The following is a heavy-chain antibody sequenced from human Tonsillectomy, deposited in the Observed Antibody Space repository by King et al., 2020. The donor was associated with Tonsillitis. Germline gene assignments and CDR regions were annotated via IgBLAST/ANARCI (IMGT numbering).Heavy chain of an antibody. Sequence: VQLVESGGGLVQPGGSLRLSCAASGFTFSSYWMSWVRQAPGKGLEWVANIKQDGSEKDYVDSVKGRFTISRDNAKNSLYLQMNSLRSEDTAVYYCARASLYYYHYDMDVWGQGTTVTVSS. CDR1: GFTFSSYW. V-gene: IGHV3-7*04. CDR2: IKQDGSEK. CDR3: ARASLYYYHYDMDV. J-gene: IGHJ6*02. D-gene: IGHD6-6*01.